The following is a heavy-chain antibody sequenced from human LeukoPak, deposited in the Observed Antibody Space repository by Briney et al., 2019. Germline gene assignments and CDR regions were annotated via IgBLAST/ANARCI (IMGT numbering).Heavy chain of an antibody. Sequence: PGRSLRLSCAASGFTFSSYGMHWVRQAPGKGLEWVAVIWYDGSNKYYADSVKGRFTISRDNSKNTLYLQMNSLTAEDTAVYYCAKVGRMAAVSSWFDTWGQGTLVTVSS. D-gene: IGHD6-13*01. CDR2: IWYDGSNK. J-gene: IGHJ5*02. CDR1: GFTFSSYG. V-gene: IGHV3-33*06. CDR3: AKVGRMAAVSSWFDT.